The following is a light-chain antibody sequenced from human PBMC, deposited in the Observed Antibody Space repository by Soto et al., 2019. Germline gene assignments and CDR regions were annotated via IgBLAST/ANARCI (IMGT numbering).Light chain of an antibody. CDR3: QHYVYPQWT. CDR2: GVS. Sequence: EIVMTQSPGTLSLSPGERATLCCRSSQSVSNNYLAWYQQKPGQAPRLLIYGVSTRATGIPDRFSGSGSGTEFALTISRLEPEDFAVYICQHYVYPQWTFGPGTKVDIK. V-gene: IGKV3-20*01. CDR1: QSVSNNY. J-gene: IGKJ1*01.